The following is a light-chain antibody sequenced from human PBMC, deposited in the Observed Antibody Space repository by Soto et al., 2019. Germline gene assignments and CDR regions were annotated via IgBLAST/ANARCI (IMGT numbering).Light chain of an antibody. J-gene: IGLJ2*01. CDR1: SSDVGGYNY. CDR2: EVS. CDR3: SSYAGSNNFGVV. Sequence: QSALTQPPSASGSPGQSVTISCTGTSSDVGGYNYVSWYQQHPGKAPKLMIYEVSKRPSGVPDRFSGSKSGNTASLTVSGLQAEYEADYYCSSYAGSNNFGVVFGGGTEPTV. V-gene: IGLV2-8*01.